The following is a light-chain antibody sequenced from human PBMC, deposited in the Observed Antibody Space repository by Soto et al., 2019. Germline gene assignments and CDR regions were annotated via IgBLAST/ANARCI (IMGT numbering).Light chain of an antibody. CDR1: QSPSRF. CDR3: QQCYMGWT. V-gene: IGKV1-5*01. Sequence: DIQMTQSPSSLSTSVGDRVTITCRASQSPSRFLNWYQHQPGKAPKLLIYDASTLESGVPSRFSGTGSGTEFTFSITSLQPEDFGTYYCQQCYMGWTFGQGTKVDIK. CDR2: DAS. J-gene: IGKJ1*01.